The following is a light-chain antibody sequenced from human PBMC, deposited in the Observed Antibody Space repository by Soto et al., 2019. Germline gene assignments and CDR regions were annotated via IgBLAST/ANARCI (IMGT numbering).Light chain of an antibody. CDR3: QQYNSYSQT. CDR2: KAS. CDR1: QSISTW. Sequence: DIQMTQSPSTLSASVGDRVTITCRASQSISTWLAWYQQKPGKAPKLLIYKASSLESAVPSRFSGSGSGTEFTLTIISLQPDDFATYYCQQYNSYSQTFGQGTKVEIK. J-gene: IGKJ1*01. V-gene: IGKV1-5*03.